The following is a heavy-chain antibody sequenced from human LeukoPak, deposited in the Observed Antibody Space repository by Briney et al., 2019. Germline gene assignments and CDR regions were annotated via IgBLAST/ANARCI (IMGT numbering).Heavy chain of an antibody. V-gene: IGHV3-74*01. CDR3: ASYDFWSGYYSFDY. D-gene: IGHD3-3*01. Sequence: PGGSLRLSXAASGFTFSSYWMHWVRQAPGKGLVWVSRINSDGSSTSYADSVKGRFTISRDNAKNTLYLQMNSLRAEDTAVYYCASYDFWSGYYSFDYWGQGTLVTVSS. CDR2: INSDGSST. J-gene: IGHJ4*02. CDR1: GFTFSSYW.